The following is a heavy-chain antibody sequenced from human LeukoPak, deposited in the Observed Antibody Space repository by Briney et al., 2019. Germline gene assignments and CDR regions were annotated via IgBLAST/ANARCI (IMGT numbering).Heavy chain of an antibody. D-gene: IGHD3-3*01. Sequence: SETRSLTCTVSGGSISSSSYSWGWVRQPPGTGLEWIGSIYSGGNTYYNPSLKSRVTISVDASKNQCSLRLSSVTAADTAVYFCGRYDHPVITPIDSWGQGTLVTVSS. V-gene: IGHV4-39*01. CDR3: GRYDHPVITPIDS. J-gene: IGHJ4*02. CDR1: GGSISSSSYS. CDR2: IYSGGNT.